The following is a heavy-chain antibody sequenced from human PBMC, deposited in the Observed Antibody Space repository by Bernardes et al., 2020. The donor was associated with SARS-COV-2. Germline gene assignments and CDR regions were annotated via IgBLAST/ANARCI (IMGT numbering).Heavy chain of an antibody. V-gene: IGHV3-48*03. J-gene: IGHJ3*02. CDR3: ARDTGGSGWYGDAFDI. D-gene: IGHD6-19*01. CDR2: ISSSGSII. CDR1: GITFSSYE. Sequence: VGSLRLSCAASGITFSSYEMNWVRQAPGKGLEWVSHISSSGSIIYYADSVKGRFTISRDNAKNSLYLQMNSLRAEDTAVYYCARDTGGSGWYGDAFDIWGQGTMVTVSS.